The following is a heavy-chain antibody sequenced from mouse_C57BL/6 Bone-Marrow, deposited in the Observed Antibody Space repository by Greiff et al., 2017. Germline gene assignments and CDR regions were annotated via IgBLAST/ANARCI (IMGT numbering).Heavy chain of an antibody. J-gene: IGHJ3*01. Sequence: VQLQQSGPVLVKPGASVKMSCKASGYTFTDYYMNWVKQSHGKSLEWIGVINPYNGGTSYNQKFKGKATLTVDKSSSTAYMELNSLTSEDSAVYYCARGGSSWAWFAYWGQGTLVTVSA. CDR1: GYTFTDYY. CDR2: INPYNGGT. D-gene: IGHD1-1*01. V-gene: IGHV1-19*01. CDR3: ARGGSSWAWFAY.